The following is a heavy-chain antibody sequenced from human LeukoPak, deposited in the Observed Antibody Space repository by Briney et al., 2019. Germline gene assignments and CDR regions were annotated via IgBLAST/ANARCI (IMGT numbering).Heavy chain of an antibody. V-gene: IGHV3-23*01. D-gene: IGHD4-11*01. Sequence: GGSLRLSCAASGFTFSSYAMSWARQAPGKGLEWVSAISGSGGSTYYADSVKGRFTISRDNSKNTLYLQMNSLRAEDTAVYYCAKLISVTSIFDYWGQGTLVTVSS. CDR2: ISGSGGST. CDR3: AKLISVTSIFDY. J-gene: IGHJ4*02. CDR1: GFTFSSYA.